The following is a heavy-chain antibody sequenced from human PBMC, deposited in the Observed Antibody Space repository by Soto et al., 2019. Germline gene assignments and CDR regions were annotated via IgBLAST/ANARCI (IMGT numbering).Heavy chain of an antibody. Sequence: QVQLQESGPGLVKPSQTLSLTCTVSGGSISSGNYYWSWIRQPPGKGLEWIGFISYSWSTYYGTSLNSRVTISFDTSNSQCSLNLSFLTVADTSVYYCAIMGTPATGLYVFDYWGQGSLVTVSS. CDR3: AIMGTPATGLYVFDY. CDR2: ISYSWST. J-gene: IGHJ4*02. V-gene: IGHV4-30-4*01. D-gene: IGHD2-15*01. CDR1: GGSISSGNYY.